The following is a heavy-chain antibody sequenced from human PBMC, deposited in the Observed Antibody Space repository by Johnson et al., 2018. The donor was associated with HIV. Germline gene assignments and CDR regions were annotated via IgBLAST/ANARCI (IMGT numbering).Heavy chain of an antibody. V-gene: IGHV3-33*01. Sequence: QVQLVESGGGVVQPGRSLRLSCAASGFTFSTYGMHWVRQAPGRGLEWVAVIWFDGSIQYYADSVKGRFTISRDNSKNTLFLQMGSLRVEDTAVYYGARDWEKNSSGFFPTVMGIWGQGTRVTVSS. J-gene: IGHJ3*02. CDR3: ARDWEKNSSGFFPTVMGI. CDR1: GFTFSTYG. D-gene: IGHD6-19*01. CDR2: IWFDGSIQ.